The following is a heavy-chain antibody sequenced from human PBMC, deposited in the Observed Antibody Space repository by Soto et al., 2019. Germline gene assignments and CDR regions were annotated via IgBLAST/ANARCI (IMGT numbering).Heavy chain of an antibody. CDR1: GFTFSSYS. D-gene: IGHD5-12*01. CDR3: AREDWLLRNFEY. CDR2: ISSSSSTI. Sequence: LRLSCAASGFTFSSYSMNWVRQAPGKGLEWVSYISSSSSTIYYAGSVKGRFTISRDNAKNSLYLQMNSLRDEDTAVYYCAREDWLLRNFEYWGQGTLVTVSS. V-gene: IGHV3-48*02. J-gene: IGHJ4*02.